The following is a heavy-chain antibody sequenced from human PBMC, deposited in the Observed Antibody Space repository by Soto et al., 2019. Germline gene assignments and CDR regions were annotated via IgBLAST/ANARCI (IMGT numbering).Heavy chain of an antibody. CDR3: AKRSGAGGHFDY. D-gene: IGHD2-15*01. J-gene: IGHJ4*02. CDR1: GFTFSSYA. Sequence: GGSLRLSCAASGFTFSSYAMGWVRQGPGKGLEWVAVVSIGGSTHYADSVRGRFAISRDNPKNTLSLQMNSLTAEDTAVYFCAKRSGAGGHFDYWGQGARVTVSS. V-gene: IGHV3-23*01. CDR2: VSIGGST.